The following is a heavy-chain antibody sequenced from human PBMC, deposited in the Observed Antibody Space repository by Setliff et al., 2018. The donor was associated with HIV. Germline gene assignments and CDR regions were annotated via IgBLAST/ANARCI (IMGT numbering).Heavy chain of an antibody. CDR1: GGSVDSRDYY. Sequence: PSETLSLTCAVSGGSVDSRDYYWGWIRQPPGKGLEWIGNILYGGTTYYTPSLKSRVSISVDTSRNQFSLRLNSVTAADTAVYYCARPTTGLGGGAAFDIWGLGTMVTVSS. J-gene: IGHJ3*02. CDR3: ARPTTGLGGGAAFDI. V-gene: IGHV4-39*01. CDR2: ILYGGTT. D-gene: IGHD2-8*01.